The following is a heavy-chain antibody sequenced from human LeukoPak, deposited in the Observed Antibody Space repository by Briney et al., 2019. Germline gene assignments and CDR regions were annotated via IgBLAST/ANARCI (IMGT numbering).Heavy chain of an antibody. CDR1: GFTFSSYS. CDR2: ISSTINTI. D-gene: IGHD3-10*01. J-gene: IGHJ4*02. CDR3: ASLTTVGGDYFDF. Sequence: PGGSLRLSCAASGFTFSSYSINWVRQAPGKGLKGVSYISSTINTIYYADSVKGRFTISRDDAKNSLYLQMNSLRAEDTAVYYCASLTTVGGDYFDFWGQGILVTVSS. V-gene: IGHV3-48*01.